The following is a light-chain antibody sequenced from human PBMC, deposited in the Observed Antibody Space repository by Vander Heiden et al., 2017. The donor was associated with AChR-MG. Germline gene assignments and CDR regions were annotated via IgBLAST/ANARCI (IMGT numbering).Light chain of an antibody. CDR3: QVWDSSSDHVV. CDR1: NIGSKS. CDR2: DDR. Sequence: SYVLTQPPSVSVAPGQTARITCGGKNIGSKSVHWYQQKPGQAPVLVVQDDRDRPSGIPERFSGSNSGNTATLTISRVEAGDEADYYCQVWDSSSDHVVFGGGTKLTVL. V-gene: IGLV3-21*02. J-gene: IGLJ2*01.